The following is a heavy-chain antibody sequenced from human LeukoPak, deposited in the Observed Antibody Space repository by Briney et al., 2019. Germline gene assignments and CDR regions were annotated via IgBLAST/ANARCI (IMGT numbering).Heavy chain of an antibody. V-gene: IGHV4-38-2*01. Sequence: PSETLSLICAVSGYSISSGYYWGWIRQPPGKGLEWIGSIYHSGSTYYNPSLKSRVTISVDTSKNQFSLKLSSVTAADTAVYYCASLDWSHPLGYWGQGTLVTVSS. CDR3: ASLDWSHPLGY. CDR1: GYSISSGYY. D-gene: IGHD3/OR15-3a*01. CDR2: IYHSGST. J-gene: IGHJ4*02.